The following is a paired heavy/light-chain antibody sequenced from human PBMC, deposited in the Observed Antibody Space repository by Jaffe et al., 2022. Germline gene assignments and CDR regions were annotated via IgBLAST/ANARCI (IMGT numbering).Heavy chain of an antibody. J-gene: IGHJ3*02. D-gene: IGHD3-22*01. CDR3: AREDAPYYYDSSGYVYDAFDI. CDR2: IYTSGST. Sequence: QVQLQESGPGLVKPSQTLSLTCTVSGGSISSGSYYWSWIRQPAGKGLEWIGRIYTSGSTNYNPSLKSRVTISVDTSKNQFSLKLSSVTAADTAVYYCAREDAPYYYDSSGYVYDAFDIWGQGTMVTVSS. CDR1: GGSISSGSYY. V-gene: IGHV4-61*02.
Light chain of an antibody. CDR3: QQFNSYPPMYT. J-gene: IGKJ2*01. Sequence: AIQLTQSPSSLSASVGDRVTITCRASQGISSALAWYQQKPGKAPKLLIYDASSLESGVPSRFSGSGSGTDFTLTISSLQPEDFATYYCQQFNSYPPMYTFGQGTKLEIK. CDR2: DAS. CDR1: QGISSA. V-gene: IGKV1-13*02.